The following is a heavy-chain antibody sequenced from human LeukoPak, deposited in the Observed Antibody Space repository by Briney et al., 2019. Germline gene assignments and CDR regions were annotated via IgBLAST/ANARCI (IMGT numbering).Heavy chain of an antibody. D-gene: IGHD3-22*01. CDR3: ARDMDNYYDSSGYPDY. V-gene: IGHV3-33*01. CDR2: IWYDGSNK. J-gene: IGHJ4*02. Sequence: ARTLRLSGAASGFTFSSYGMHWVRQAPGNELEWVAVIWYDGSNKYYADSVKGRFTISRDTSKNTLYLQMNRLRAEDTAVYYCARDMDNYYDSSGYPDYWGQGTLVSVSS. CDR1: GFTFSSYG.